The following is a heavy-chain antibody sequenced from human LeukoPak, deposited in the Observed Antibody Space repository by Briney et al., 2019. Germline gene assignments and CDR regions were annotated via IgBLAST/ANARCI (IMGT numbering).Heavy chain of an antibody. CDR2: IYWDDEK. CDR3: AHRASDDLEY. CDR1: GLSLTTNGMN. V-gene: IGHV2-5*02. D-gene: IGHD1-1*01. J-gene: IGHJ4*02. Sequence: SGPTLVKPTQTLTLTCTLSGLSLTTNGMNVAWIRQPPGQALEWLAVIYWDDEKRYRPSVKSRLTITKDTSRNRVVLRMANMAPVDAATYYCAHRASDDLEYWGPGTLVTVSS.